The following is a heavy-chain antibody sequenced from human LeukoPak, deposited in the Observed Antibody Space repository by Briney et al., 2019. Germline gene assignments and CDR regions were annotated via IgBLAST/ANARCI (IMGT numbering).Heavy chain of an antibody. J-gene: IGHJ5*02. CDR1: GGSINTGGFY. Sequence: SETLSLTCSVSGGSINTGGFYWSWIRQFPGKGLEWIGYITYSGTTHYNPCLKSRLGISRDTSKNQFSLKLTSVTAADTAIYYCATYKEGDINLFDPWGQGILVTVSS. CDR3: ATYKEGDINLFDP. CDR2: ITYSGTT. V-gene: IGHV4-31*03. D-gene: IGHD3-9*01.